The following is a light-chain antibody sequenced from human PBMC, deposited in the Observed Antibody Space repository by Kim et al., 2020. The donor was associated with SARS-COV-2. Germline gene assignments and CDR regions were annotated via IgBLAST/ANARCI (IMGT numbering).Light chain of an antibody. V-gene: IGLV1-44*01. CDR3: ATWDDSLSGFV. CDR2: SDD. Sequence: GQGVTISWSGSRSNIGSNTVTWLQQRPGTAPKLFIHSDDQRPSGVPDRFSGSKSGTSASLAINGLQSEDEADYYCATWDDSLSGFVFGTGTKVTVL. J-gene: IGLJ1*01. CDR1: RSNIGSNT.